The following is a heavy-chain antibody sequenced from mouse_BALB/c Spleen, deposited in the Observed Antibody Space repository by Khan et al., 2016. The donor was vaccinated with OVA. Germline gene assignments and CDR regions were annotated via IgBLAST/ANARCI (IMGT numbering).Heavy chain of an antibody. CDR3: TRSGYGSFAY. CDR1: GYTFNSYY. D-gene: IGHD2-2*01. CDR2: INPNNGDA. Sequence: QVQLQQSGAELVKPVASVKLSCKASGYTFNSYYMYWVKQRPGQGLEWIVEINPNNGDANFNEKFKNKATLTVDKSSNTAFMQLSSLTSEDSAVYYCTRSGYGSFAYWGQGTLVTVSA. J-gene: IGHJ3*01. V-gene: IGHV1S81*02.